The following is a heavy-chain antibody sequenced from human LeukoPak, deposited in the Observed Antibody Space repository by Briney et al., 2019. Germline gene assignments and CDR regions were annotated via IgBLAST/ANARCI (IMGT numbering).Heavy chain of an antibody. V-gene: IGHV4-39*07. CDR3: ASRYLSLGHYYYGMDV. D-gene: IGHD3-16*02. Sequence: SETLSLTCTVSGGSISSSSYYWGWIRQPPGKGLEWIGSIYYSGSTYYDPSLKSRVTISVDTSKNQFSLKLSSVTAADTAVYYCASRYLSLGHYYYGMDVWGQGTTVTVSS. CDR1: GGSISSSSYY. J-gene: IGHJ6*02. CDR2: IYYSGST.